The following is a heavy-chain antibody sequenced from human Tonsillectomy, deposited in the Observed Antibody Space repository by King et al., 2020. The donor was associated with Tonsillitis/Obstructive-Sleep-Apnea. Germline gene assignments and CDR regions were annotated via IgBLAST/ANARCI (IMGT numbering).Heavy chain of an antibody. CDR1: GGSISSYY. CDR3: ARSLGVGSSWSHIDY. D-gene: IGHD6-13*01. CDR2: IYYSGST. Sequence: QLQESGPGLVKPSETLSLTCTVSGGSISSYYWSWIRQPPGKGLEWIGYIYYSGSTNYNPSLKSRVTISVDTSKNQFSLKLSSVTAADTAVYYCARSLGVGSSWSHIDYWGQGTLVTVSS. J-gene: IGHJ4*02. V-gene: IGHV4-59*08.